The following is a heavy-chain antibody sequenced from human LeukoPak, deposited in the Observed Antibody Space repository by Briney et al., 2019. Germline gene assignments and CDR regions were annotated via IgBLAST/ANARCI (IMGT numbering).Heavy chain of an antibody. CDR3: ARVSPNTVTTLQYFDY. J-gene: IGHJ4*02. Sequence: SETLSLTCAVYGGSFSGYYWSWIRQPPGKGLEWIGEINHSGSTNYNPSLKSRVTISVDTSNNQFSLKLSSVTAADTAVYYCARVSPNTVTTLQYFDYWGQGTLVTVSS. CDR2: INHSGST. D-gene: IGHD4-17*01. V-gene: IGHV4-34*01. CDR1: GGSFSGYY.